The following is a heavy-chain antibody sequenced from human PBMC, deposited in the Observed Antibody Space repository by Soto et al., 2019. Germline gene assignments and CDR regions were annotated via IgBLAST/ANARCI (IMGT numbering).Heavy chain of an antibody. CDR3: ARDQTVIDY. Sequence: ASVKVSCKASGYTFTSYAFNWVRQAPGQGLEWMGWVFAYNGNTKYAQKFQGRVTMTTDTSTSTAYMELRSLRSDDTAVYYCARDQTVIDYWGQGTLVTVSS. J-gene: IGHJ4*02. D-gene: IGHD4-4*01. CDR1: GYTFTSYA. V-gene: IGHV1-18*01. CDR2: VFAYNGNT.